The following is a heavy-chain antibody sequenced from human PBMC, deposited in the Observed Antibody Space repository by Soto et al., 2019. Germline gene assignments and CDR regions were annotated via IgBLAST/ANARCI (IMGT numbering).Heavy chain of an antibody. CDR2: IWYDGSNK. CDR1: GFTFSSYG. CDR3: AREGDVGTIFGVVITLTHYYYGMDV. D-gene: IGHD3-3*01. Sequence: PGGSLRLSCAASGFTFSSYGMHWVRQAPGKGLEWVAVIWYDGSNKYYADSVKGRFTISRDNSKNTLYLQMNSLRAEDTAVYYCAREGDVGTIFGVVITLTHYYYGMDVWGQGTAVTVSS. J-gene: IGHJ6*02. V-gene: IGHV3-33*01.